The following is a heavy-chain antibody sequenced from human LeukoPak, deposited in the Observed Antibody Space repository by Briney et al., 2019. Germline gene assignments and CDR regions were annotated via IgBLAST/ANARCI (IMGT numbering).Heavy chain of an antibody. CDR3: ARGRGAFGSSSWYRGTWEGRYFDY. CDR2: INRSGST. V-gene: IGHV4-34*01. D-gene: IGHD6-13*01. Sequence: PSETLSLTCAVYGGSFSGYYWSWIRQPPGKGLEWIGEINRSGSTNYNPSLKSRVTISVDTSKNQFSLKLSSVTAADTAVYYCARGRGAFGSSSWYRGTWEGRYFDYWGQGTLVTVSS. CDR1: GGSFSGYY. J-gene: IGHJ4*02.